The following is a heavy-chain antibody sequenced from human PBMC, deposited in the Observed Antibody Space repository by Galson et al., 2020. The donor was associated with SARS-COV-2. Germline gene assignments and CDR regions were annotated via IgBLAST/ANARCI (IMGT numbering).Heavy chain of an antibody. CDR1: GYTFTDYY. V-gene: IGHV1-2*06. J-gene: IGHJ4*02. Sequence: ASVKVSCKASGYTFTDYYVDWVRQATGQGLEWMGRINPKSGGANYAQRFQGRVTMTRDTSITTAYMELRRLRSDDTAVYYCATLTGDHSDYFDYWGQGALVTVSS. CDR2: INPKSGGA. CDR3: ATLTGDHSDYFDY. D-gene: IGHD7-27*01.